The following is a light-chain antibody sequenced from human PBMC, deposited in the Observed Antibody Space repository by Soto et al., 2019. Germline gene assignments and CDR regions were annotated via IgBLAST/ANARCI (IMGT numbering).Light chain of an antibody. CDR2: AAS. CDR1: QSISSY. Sequence: DIQMTQSPSSLSASVGDRVTITCRASQSISSYLSWYQQKPGKAPKLLIYAASSLQSGVPSRFSGSGSGTDFTLTISSLQPEDFATYYCQQSYSTPPWTFGLGTKVEIK. CDR3: QQSYSTPPWT. J-gene: IGKJ1*01. V-gene: IGKV1-39*01.